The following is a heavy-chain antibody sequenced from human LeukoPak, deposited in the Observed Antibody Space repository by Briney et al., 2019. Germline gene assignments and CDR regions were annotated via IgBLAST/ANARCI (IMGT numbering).Heavy chain of an antibody. CDR2: ISGTGATT. D-gene: IGHD3-10*01. CDR1: GLTFYNYA. Sequence: GGSLRLSCAGSGLTFYNYAMSWVRQAPGKGLEWVSSISGTGATTYYADSVKGRFAISRDNSKNTLYLQMSSLRAEDTALYYCAKDQRFGDLDDYRGQGTLVTVSS. J-gene: IGHJ4*02. CDR3: AKDQRFGDLDDY. V-gene: IGHV3-23*01.